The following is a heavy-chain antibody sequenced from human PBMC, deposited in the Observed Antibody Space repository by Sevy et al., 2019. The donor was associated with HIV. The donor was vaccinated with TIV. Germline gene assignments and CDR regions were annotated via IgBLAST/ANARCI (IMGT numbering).Heavy chain of an antibody. CDR3: TTDSKTRGLSALLDY. J-gene: IGHJ4*02. CDR1: GFTFSNAW. Sequence: GGSLRLSCAASGFTFSNAWMSWVRQAPGKGLEWVGRIKSKTDGGTTDYAAPVKGRFTISRDDSKNTLYLQMNSLKTEDTAIYYCTTDSKTRGLSALLDYWGQGTLVTVSS. D-gene: IGHD3-10*01. V-gene: IGHV3-15*01. CDR2: IKSKTDGGTT.